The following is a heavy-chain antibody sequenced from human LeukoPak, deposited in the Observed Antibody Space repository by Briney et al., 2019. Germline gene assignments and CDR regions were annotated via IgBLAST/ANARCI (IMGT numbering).Heavy chain of an antibody. CDR2: LFSGGSR. D-gene: IGHD1-26*01. Sequence: GGSLRLSCAASGFSVANDYMNWVRQTPGKGLQWVSILFSGGSRYYADSVKGRFTISTVTSKSTLFLQMNNLTAEDTAVYYCAISVGPTPHGFDFWGQGTLVTVSS. CDR3: AISVGPTPHGFDF. CDR1: GFSVANDY. V-gene: IGHV3-53*01. J-gene: IGHJ4*02.